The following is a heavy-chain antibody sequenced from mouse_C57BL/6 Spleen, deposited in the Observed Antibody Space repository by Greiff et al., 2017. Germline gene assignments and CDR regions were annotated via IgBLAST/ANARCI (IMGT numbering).Heavy chain of an antibody. CDR3: AREIVLTVTEAMDY. V-gene: IGHV1-55*01. D-gene: IGHD2-13*01. J-gene: IGHJ4*01. Sequence: QVQLQQPGAELVKPGASVKMSCKASGYTFTSYWITWVKQRPGQGLEWIGDIYPGSGNTNYNEKFKSKATLTVDTSSSTAYMQLSSLTSEDSAVYYCAREIVLTVTEAMDYWGQGTSVTVSS. CDR2: IYPGSGNT. CDR1: GYTFTSYW.